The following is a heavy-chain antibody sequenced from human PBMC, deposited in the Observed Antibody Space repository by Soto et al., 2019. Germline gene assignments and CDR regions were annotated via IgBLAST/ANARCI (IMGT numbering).Heavy chain of an antibody. Sequence: PSETLSLTCTVSGGSISSYYWSWIRQPAGKGLEWIGRIYTSGSTNYNPSLKSRVTMSVDTSKNQFSLKLSSLTAANTAVYYCARTKVPKKASAAHRCYYGMDVWGQGTTVTV. J-gene: IGHJ6*02. CDR1: GGSISSYY. CDR3: ARTKVPKKASAAHRCYYGMDV. D-gene: IGHD6-13*01. V-gene: IGHV4-4*07. CDR2: IYTSGST.